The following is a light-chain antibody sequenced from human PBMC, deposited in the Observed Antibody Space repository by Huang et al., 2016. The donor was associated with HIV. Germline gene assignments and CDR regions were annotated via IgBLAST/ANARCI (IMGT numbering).Light chain of an antibody. Sequence: DIQMTQSPSSLSASVGDRVTITCRARQSLSSYLNWYQQKPGKAPTLLIYATSSLQSGVPSRFSGSGSGTDFTLTISSLQPEDFATYYCQQSYSTPFTFGPGTKVDIK. V-gene: IGKV1-39*01. J-gene: IGKJ3*01. CDR3: QQSYSTPFT. CDR1: QSLSSY. CDR2: ATS.